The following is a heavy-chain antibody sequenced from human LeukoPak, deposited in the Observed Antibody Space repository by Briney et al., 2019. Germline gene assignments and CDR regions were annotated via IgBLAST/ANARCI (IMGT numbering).Heavy chain of an antibody. Sequence: AGGSLRLSCAASGFTFSTYDMHWVRLATGKGLEWVSGIGKAGDTYYAGSVKGRFTISRENAKNSLYLKMNSLRGGDTAVYYCVRDPSGHGLDVWGQGTTVTVSS. CDR2: IGKAGDT. V-gene: IGHV3-13*04. CDR3: VRDPSGHGLDV. CDR1: GFTFSTYD. D-gene: IGHD5-12*01. J-gene: IGHJ6*02.